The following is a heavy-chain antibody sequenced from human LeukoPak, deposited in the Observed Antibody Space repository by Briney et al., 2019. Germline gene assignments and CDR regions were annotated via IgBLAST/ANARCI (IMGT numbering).Heavy chain of an antibody. CDR1: GFTFSSYG. CDR2: IWYDGSNK. CDR3: ARDWDLGYCSSTSCSNHFDY. V-gene: IGHV3-33*01. D-gene: IGHD2-2*01. Sequence: GGSLRPSCAASGFTFSSYGMHWVRQAPGKGLEWVAVIWYDGSNKYYADSVKGRFTISRDNSKDTLYLQMNSLRAEDTAVYYCARDWDLGYCSSTSCSNHFDYWGQGTLVTVSS. J-gene: IGHJ4*02.